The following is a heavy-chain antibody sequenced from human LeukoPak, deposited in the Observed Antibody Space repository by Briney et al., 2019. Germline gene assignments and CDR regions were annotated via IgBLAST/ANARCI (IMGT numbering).Heavy chain of an antibody. Sequence: SGGSLRLSCAASGFTFSSYAMHWIRQAPGKGLEWVSGISWNSGSIGYADSVKGRFTISRDNAKNSLYLQMNSLRAEDTALYYCAKGIYYDFWSGYLDYWGQGTLVTVSS. J-gene: IGHJ4*02. CDR2: ISWNSGSI. V-gene: IGHV3-9*01. CDR3: AKGIYYDFWSGYLDY. D-gene: IGHD3-3*01. CDR1: GFTFSSYA.